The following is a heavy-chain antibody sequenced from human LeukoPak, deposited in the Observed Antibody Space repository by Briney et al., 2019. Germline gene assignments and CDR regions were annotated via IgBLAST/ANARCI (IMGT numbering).Heavy chain of an antibody. CDR1: GFTFSIYW. Sequence: PGGSLRLSCAASGFTFSIYWMTWVRQAPGKGLEWVANINQDGSEKYYVDSVKGRFTVSRDNSKNTVFLQMNSLRAEDTAVYYCARDGGGYKAFDYWGQGTLVTVSS. CDR2: INQDGSEK. CDR3: ARDGGGYKAFDY. D-gene: IGHD5-24*01. V-gene: IGHV3-7*03. J-gene: IGHJ4*02.